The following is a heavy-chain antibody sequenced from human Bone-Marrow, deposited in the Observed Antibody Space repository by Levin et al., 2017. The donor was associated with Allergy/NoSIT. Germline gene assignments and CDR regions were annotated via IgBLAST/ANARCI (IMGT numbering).Heavy chain of an antibody. CDR1: GGSMSTYY. Sequence: SETLSLTCTVSGGSMSTYYWSWIRQPPGKGLEWIGYIYYSGSTNYNPSLKSRITMSVDTSENQLSLRLTSVTAADTAVYYCARGEPGINWYFDLWGRGTLVAVSS. CDR3: ARGEPGINWYFDL. CDR2: IYYSGST. D-gene: IGHD7-27*01. J-gene: IGHJ2*01. V-gene: IGHV4-59*01.